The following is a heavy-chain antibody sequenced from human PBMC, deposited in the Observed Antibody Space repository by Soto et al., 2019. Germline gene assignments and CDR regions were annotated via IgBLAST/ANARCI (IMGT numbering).Heavy chain of an antibody. D-gene: IGHD2-2*01. CDR1: GGTFSSYT. V-gene: IGHV1-69*08. J-gene: IGHJ6*03. Sequence: QVQLVQSGAEVKKPGSSVKVSCKASGGTFSSYTISWVRQAPGQGLEWMGRIIPILGIANYAQKFQGRVTITADKSTSTAYIELSSLRSEDTAVYYCARERDIVVVPAAAGYYYYMDVWGKGTTVTVSS. CDR2: IIPILGIA. CDR3: ARERDIVVVPAAAGYYYYMDV.